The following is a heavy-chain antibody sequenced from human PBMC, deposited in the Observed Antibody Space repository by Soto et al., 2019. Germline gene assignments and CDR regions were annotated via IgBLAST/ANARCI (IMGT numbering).Heavy chain of an antibody. V-gene: IGHV3-73*02. CDR3: TRGGAAHEY. Sequence: EVQLVESGGGLVQPGGSLKLSCAASGFTFSGSTMHWVRQASGKGLEWVGRIRGKANSYATKYAASVKGKFTISRDDSEKTAYLQMKSLKTEDAAVYYCTRGGAAHEYWGQGSLVTVSS. CDR1: GFTFSGST. D-gene: IGHD3-16*01. CDR2: IRGKANSYAT. J-gene: IGHJ4*02.